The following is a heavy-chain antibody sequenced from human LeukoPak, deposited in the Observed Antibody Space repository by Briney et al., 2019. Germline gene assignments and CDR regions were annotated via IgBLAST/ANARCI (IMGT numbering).Heavy chain of an antibody. CDR1: GYTFTSYG. CDR3: ARDMVPQDYGMDV. V-gene: IGHV1-18*01. J-gene: IGHJ6*02. CDR2: ISAYNGNT. Sequence: ASVKVSCKASGYTFTSYGISWVRQAPGQGLEWMGWISAYNGNTNYAQKLQGRVTMTTDTSTSTAYTELRSLRSDDTAVYYCARDMVPQDYGMDVWGQGTTVTVSS. D-gene: IGHD3-10*01.